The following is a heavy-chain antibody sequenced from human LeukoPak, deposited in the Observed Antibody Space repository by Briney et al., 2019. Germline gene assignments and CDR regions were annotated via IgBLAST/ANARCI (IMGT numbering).Heavy chain of an antibody. CDR1: GFTFSSYG. CDR3: AKDRGSSWTFDY. V-gene: IGHV3-30*02. D-gene: IGHD6-13*01. J-gene: IGHJ4*02. Sequence: GGSLRVSCVAPGFTFSSYGMHWVRQAPGKGLEWVAFVRYDGSNKYYADSVKGRFTISRDNSKNTMYLQMNSLRVEDTAVYYCAKDRGSSWTFDYWGQGTLVTVSS. CDR2: VRYDGSNK.